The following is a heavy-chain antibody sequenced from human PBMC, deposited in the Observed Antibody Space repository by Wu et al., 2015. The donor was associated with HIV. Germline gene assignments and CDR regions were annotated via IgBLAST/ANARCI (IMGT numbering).Heavy chain of an antibody. D-gene: IGHD2-15*01. Sequence: QVRLVQSRTGVKKPGASVRISCRAFGYTFASHGINWVRQAPGQGLEWMGWIDTYKKKTRSLQKFRGRVTMTTDTSTTTAYMELRWLTSDDTALYYCATHSGGRYFGFDPWGQGTLITVSS. CDR1: GYTFASHG. V-gene: IGHV1-18*04. CDR3: ATHSGGRYFGFDP. J-gene: IGHJ5*02. CDR2: IDTYKKKT.